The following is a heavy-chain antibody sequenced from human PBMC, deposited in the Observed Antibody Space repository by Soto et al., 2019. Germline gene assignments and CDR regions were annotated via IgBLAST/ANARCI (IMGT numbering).Heavy chain of an antibody. Sequence: QITLKESGPTLVKPTQTLTLTCTFSGFSLSTGGLGVGWIRQPPGEALEWLALIYWDDDKRYSPSLRSRPTITKDTSKNQVVLIMTNMDPVDTATYYCVHSRCGGDCLRSYSSHYYYGMDVWGQGTTVTVSS. V-gene: IGHV2-5*02. D-gene: IGHD2-21*02. CDR3: VHSRCGGDCLRSYSSHYYYGMDV. J-gene: IGHJ6*02. CDR2: IYWDDDK. CDR1: GFSLSTGGLG.